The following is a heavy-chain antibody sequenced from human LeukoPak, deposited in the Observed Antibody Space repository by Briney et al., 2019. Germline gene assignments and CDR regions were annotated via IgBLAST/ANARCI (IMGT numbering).Heavy chain of an antibody. Sequence: SETLSLTCTVSGGSISSGGYYWSWIRQHPGKGLEWIGYIYYSGSTYYNPSLKSRVTISVDTSKNQFSLKLSSVTAADTAVYYCVYVEMAWAAFVYWGQGTLVTVSS. CDR3: VYVEMAWAAFVY. CDR1: GGSISSGGYY. V-gene: IGHV4-31*03. J-gene: IGHJ4*02. D-gene: IGHD5-24*01. CDR2: IYYSGST.